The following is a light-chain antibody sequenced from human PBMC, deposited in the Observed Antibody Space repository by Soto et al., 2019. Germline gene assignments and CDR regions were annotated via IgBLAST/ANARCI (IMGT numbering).Light chain of an antibody. V-gene: IGLV2-8*01. J-gene: IGLJ2*01. CDR1: SGDLGGNNY. Sequence: QSALTQPPSASGSPGQSVTISCTGASGDLGGNNYVSWYQQQPGKAPKLIIYEVTKRPSGVPDRFSGSRSGNTASLTVSGLQAEDEANYFCSSYAGSYNVLFGGGTKLTVL. CDR3: SSYAGSYNVL. CDR2: EVT.